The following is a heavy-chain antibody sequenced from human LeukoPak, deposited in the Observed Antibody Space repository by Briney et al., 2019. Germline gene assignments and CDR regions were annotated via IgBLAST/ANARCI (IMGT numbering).Heavy chain of an antibody. CDR3: ARDIGENWFDP. D-gene: IGHD1-26*01. CDR1: GFTVSSNY. V-gene: IGHV3-53*01. Sequence: GGSLRLSCAASGFTVSSNYMNWVRQAPGKGLEWVSVIYSGGSTYYADSVKGRFTISRDNSKNTLYLQINSLRAEDTAVYYCARDIGENWFDPWGQETLVTVSS. CDR2: IYSGGST. J-gene: IGHJ5*02.